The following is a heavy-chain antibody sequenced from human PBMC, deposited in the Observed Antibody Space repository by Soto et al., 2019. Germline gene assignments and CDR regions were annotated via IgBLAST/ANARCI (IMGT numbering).Heavy chain of an antibody. J-gene: IGHJ4*02. D-gene: IGHD3-16*02. V-gene: IGHV4-31*03. CDR3: ARGGDYVWGSYRPFDY. CDR2: IYYSGST. CDR1: GGSISSGDYY. Sequence: TLSLTCTVSGGSISSGDYYWSWIRQHPGKGLEWIGYIYYSGSTYYNPSLKSRVTISVDTSKNQFSLKLSSVTAADTAVYYCARGGDYVWGSYRPFDYWGQGTLVTVSS.